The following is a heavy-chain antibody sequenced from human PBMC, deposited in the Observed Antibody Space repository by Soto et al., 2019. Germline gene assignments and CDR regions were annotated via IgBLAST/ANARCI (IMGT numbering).Heavy chain of an antibody. CDR2: ISYDGGNN. Sequence: QVQLVESGGGVVQPGRSLRLSCAASGSTFSHYAMHWVRQAPGKGLEWVAVISYDGGNNYYADSVKGRFTISRDNSKNTLYLQMNNVRDEDTAVYYCAREVTVTSTSCYDSWGQGALVTVSS. CDR1: GSTFSHYA. CDR3: AREVTVTSTSCYDS. V-gene: IGHV3-30-3*01. J-gene: IGHJ4*02. D-gene: IGHD2-2*01.